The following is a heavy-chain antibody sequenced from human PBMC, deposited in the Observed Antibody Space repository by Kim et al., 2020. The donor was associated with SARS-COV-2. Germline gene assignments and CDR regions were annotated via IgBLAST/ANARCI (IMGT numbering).Heavy chain of an antibody. D-gene: IGHD3-22*01. CDR3: VRDANPADYSNYYDAFDI. V-gene: IGHV3-7*03. J-gene: IGHJ3*02. Sequence: GGSLRLSCAASGFTFRSYWMTWVRQVPGKGLEWVANINRDGSRKNYVDSVKGRFTISRDNAKDSLYLQMDSLRAEDTAVYYCVRDANPADYSNYYDAFDIWGQGTVVTVSS. CDR2: INRDGSRK. CDR1: GFTFRSYW.